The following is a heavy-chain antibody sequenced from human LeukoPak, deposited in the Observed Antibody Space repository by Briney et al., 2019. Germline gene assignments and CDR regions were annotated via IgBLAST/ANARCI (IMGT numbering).Heavy chain of an antibody. J-gene: IGHJ4*02. CDR1: GFTFSSYS. CDR3: ARAPGESGSQTRNFDY. D-gene: IGHD1-26*01. CDR2: ISSSSSYI. V-gene: IGHV3-21*01. Sequence: GGSLRLSCAASGFTFSSYSMNWVRQAPGKGLEWVSSISSSSSYIHYADSLKGRFTISRDNAKNSLYLQMNSLRAEDTAVYYCARAPGESGSQTRNFDYWGQGTLVTVSS.